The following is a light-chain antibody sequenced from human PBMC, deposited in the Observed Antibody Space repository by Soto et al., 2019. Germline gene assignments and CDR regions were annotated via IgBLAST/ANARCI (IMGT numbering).Light chain of an antibody. CDR2: SYT. V-gene: IGLV1-44*01. Sequence: LTQPPSASGTPGQRVTISCSGSRSNIGTNTVNWYQQLPGTAPKLLIYSYTQRPSGVPDRFSGSKYGTSASLAITGLQSEDEAKYYCAAWDDSLNGVVFGGGTKLTVL. CDR1: RSNIGTNT. CDR3: AAWDDSLNGVV. J-gene: IGLJ2*01.